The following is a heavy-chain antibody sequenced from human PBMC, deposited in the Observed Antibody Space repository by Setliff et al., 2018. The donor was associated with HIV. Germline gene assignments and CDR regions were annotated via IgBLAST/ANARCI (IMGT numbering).Heavy chain of an antibody. Sequence: KPGGSLRLSCVASGFSFSTSVINWVRQAPGKGLEWVSSISSNSGEIFYAESLKGRFTISRDNPKNSLYLQMNSLRAEDSAVYYCARDTWYYSAKHLDVWGKGTTVTVSS. D-gene: IGHD3-10*01. CDR1: GFSFSTSV. V-gene: IGHV3-21*06. CDR2: ISSNSGEI. J-gene: IGHJ6*04. CDR3: ARDTWYYSAKHLDV.